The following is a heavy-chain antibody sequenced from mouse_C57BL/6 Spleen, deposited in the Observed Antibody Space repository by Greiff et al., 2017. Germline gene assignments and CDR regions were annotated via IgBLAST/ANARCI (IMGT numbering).Heavy chain of an antibody. CDR2: ISDGGSYT. V-gene: IGHV5-4*01. CDR3: ARENYDYDSWFAY. CDR1: GFTFSSYA. Sequence: EVMLVESGGGLVKPGGSLKLSCAASGFTFSSYAMSWVRQTPEKRLEWVATISDGGSYTYYPDNVKGRFTISRDNAKNHLYLQMSHLKSEDTAMYYCARENYDYDSWFAYWGQGTLVTVSA. J-gene: IGHJ3*01. D-gene: IGHD2-4*01.